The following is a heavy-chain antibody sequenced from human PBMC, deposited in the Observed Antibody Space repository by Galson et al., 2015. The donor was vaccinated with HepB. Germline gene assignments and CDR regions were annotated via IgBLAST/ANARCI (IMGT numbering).Heavy chain of an antibody. D-gene: IGHD2-15*01. CDR2: IKQDGSEK. CDR1: GFTFSSYW. J-gene: IGHJ4*02. V-gene: IGHV3-7*03. Sequence: SLRLSCAASGFTFSSYWMSWVRQAPGKGLEWVANIKQDGSEKYYVDSVKGRFTISRDNAKNSLYLQMNSLRAEDTAVYYCARDSRGCRGGSCFTDYWGQGTLVTVSS. CDR3: ARDSRGCRGGSCFTDY.